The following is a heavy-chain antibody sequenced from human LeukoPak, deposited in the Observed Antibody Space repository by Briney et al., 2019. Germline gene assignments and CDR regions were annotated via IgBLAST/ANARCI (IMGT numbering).Heavy chain of an antibody. Sequence: GGSLRLSCAASGFTFSSYAMSWVRQAPGKGLEWVPAISGSGGSTYYADSVKGRFTISRDNSKNTLYLQMNSLRAEDTAVYYCAKGVGCSSTSCPFDYWGQGTLVTVSS. CDR1: GFTFSSYA. J-gene: IGHJ4*02. CDR3: AKGVGCSSTSCPFDY. CDR2: ISGSGGST. V-gene: IGHV3-23*01. D-gene: IGHD2-2*01.